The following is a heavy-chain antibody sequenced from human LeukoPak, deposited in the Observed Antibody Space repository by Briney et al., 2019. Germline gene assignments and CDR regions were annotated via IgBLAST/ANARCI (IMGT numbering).Heavy chain of an antibody. CDR1: GDSVSSNSAA. CDR3: ARQNNTYHHYNLGWFDP. CDR2: TYYRSEWYN. J-gene: IGHJ5*02. D-gene: IGHD5-24*01. Sequence: SQTLSLTCAISGDSVSSNSAAWNWIRQSPSRGLEWLGRTYYRSEWYNDYAVSVKSRITINPDTSKNQFSLQLSSVTPEDTAVYYCARQNNTYHHYNLGWFDPWGQGTLVTVSS. V-gene: IGHV6-1*01.